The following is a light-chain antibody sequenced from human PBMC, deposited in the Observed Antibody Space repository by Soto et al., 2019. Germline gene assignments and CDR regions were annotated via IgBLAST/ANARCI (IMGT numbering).Light chain of an antibody. V-gene: IGKV3-11*01. J-gene: IGKJ5*01. CDR1: QSVGSS. CDR3: QQRSNWPLT. CDR2: DAF. Sequence: EIVLTQSPATLSVSPGERAAPSCRASQSVGSSLAWYQQRPGQAPRLLIYDAFIRATGIPARFSGSESGTDFTLTISSLEPEDFAVYYCQQRSNWPLTFGQGTRLEI.